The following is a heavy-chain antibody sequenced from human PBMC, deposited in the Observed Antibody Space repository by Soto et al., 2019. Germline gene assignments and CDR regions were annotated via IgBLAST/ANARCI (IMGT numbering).Heavy chain of an antibody. CDR1: GYTFTRYA. CDR2: INAGNGKT. Sequence: GASVKVSCKASGYTFTRYAMHWVRQAPGQRLQWMGWINAGNGKTKYSKKFQGRVTITRDTSASTVYMELSSLRSEDTAVYYCARDCSSTSCYGMDXWGQGTMVTVS. V-gene: IGHV1-3*01. CDR3: ARDCSSTSCYGMDX. J-gene: IGHJ6*02. D-gene: IGHD2-2*01.